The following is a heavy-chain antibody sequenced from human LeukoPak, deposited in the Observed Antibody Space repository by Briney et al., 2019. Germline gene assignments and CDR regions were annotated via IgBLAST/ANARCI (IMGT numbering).Heavy chain of an antibody. CDR2: ISYDGSNK. V-gene: IGHV3-30-3*02. D-gene: IGHD2-2*01. CDR1: GFTFSSYA. Sequence: PGRSLRLSCAASGFTFSSYAMHWVRQAPGKGLEWVAVISYDGSNKYYADSVKGRFTISRDNSKNTLYLQMNSLRAEDTAVYYCAKSRSGIVVVPAAIYYWGQGTLVTVSS. J-gene: IGHJ4*02. CDR3: AKSRSGIVVVPAAIYY.